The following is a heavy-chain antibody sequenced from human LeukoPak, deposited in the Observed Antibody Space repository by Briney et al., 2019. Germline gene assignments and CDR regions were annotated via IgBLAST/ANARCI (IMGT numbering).Heavy chain of an antibody. V-gene: IGHV4-39*07. D-gene: IGHD6-13*01. CDR1: GGSISSSSYY. CDR2: IYYTGST. Sequence: SETLPLTCTVSGGSISSSSYYWGWIRQPPGKGLEWIGSIYYTGSTNYSPSLQSRVTISVDTSKNQFSLKLSSVTAADTAVYYCARDFGYSSSLYSRADWYFDLWGRGTLVTVSS. CDR3: ARDFGYSSSLYSRADWYFDL. J-gene: IGHJ2*01.